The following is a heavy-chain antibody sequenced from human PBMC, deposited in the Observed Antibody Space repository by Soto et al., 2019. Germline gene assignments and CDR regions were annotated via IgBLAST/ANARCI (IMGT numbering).Heavy chain of an antibody. D-gene: IGHD6-13*01. V-gene: IGHV4-39*01. CDR3: ARHKDTSSRYLLPDF. Sequence: ETLSLTCTVSGGSITSRSYYWGWIRQPPGKGLEWIGSIYYSGNAYYNPSLKSRVAVSVDTSKNQFSLKVTSVTATDTAVYYCARHKDTSSRYLLPDFWGQGTLVTVSS. J-gene: IGHJ4*02. CDR1: GGSITSRSYY. CDR2: IYYSGNA.